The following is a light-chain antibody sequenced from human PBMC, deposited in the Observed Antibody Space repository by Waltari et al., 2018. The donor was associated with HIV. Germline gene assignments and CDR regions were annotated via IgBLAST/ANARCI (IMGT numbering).Light chain of an antibody. CDR2: LNSDGSH. Sequence: QLVLTQSPSASASLGASVKLTCTLSSGHSSYAIAWHQQQPEKGPRYLMKLNSDGSHTKGDGIPDRFSGSSSGAEPYLTISSLQSEDEADYYCQTLATGSVVFGGGTKLTVL. CDR3: QTLATGSVV. J-gene: IGLJ2*01. V-gene: IGLV4-69*01. CDR1: SGHSSYA.